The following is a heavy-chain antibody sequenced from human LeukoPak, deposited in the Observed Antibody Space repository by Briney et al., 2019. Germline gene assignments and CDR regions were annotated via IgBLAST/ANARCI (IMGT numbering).Heavy chain of an antibody. CDR1: GDSIRSYY. D-gene: IGHD1-26*01. CDR3: ARVRGILAYSAFDL. CDR2: VYVTGNT. J-gene: IGHJ3*01. V-gene: IGHV4-4*07. Sequence: SETLSLTCTVSGDSIRSYYWSWIRKPAGKGLEWIGRVYVTGNTNYSPSLKSRVTMSVDTSKNQFSLKLSSVTAADTAVYYCARVRGILAYSAFDLWGQGTMVTVSS.